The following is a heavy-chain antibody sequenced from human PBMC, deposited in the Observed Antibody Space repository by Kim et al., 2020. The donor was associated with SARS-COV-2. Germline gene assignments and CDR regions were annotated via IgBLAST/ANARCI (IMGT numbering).Heavy chain of an antibody. D-gene: IGHD3-3*01. J-gene: IGHJ4*02. Sequence: ADPVKGRLTISRGNAKNSLYLQMNSLRAEDTALYYCAKDLAGLLGPGYFDYWGQGTLVTVSS. CDR3: AKDLAGLLGPGYFDY. V-gene: IGHV3-9*01.